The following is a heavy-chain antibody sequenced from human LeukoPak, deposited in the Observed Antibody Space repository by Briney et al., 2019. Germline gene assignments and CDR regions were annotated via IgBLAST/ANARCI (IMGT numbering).Heavy chain of an antibody. D-gene: IGHD5-18*01. Sequence: IGSFYYSGLTYYDPSLKSRITISVDRCKNKFSLKLSSVTAADTAVYYCASGYSYGTKPYDYWGQGTLVTVSS. V-gene: IGHV4-39*01. CDR2: FYYSGLT. J-gene: IGHJ4*02. CDR3: ASGYSYGTKPYDY.